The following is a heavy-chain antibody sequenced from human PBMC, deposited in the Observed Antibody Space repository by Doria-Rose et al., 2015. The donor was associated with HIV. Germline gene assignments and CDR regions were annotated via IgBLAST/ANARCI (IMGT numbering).Heavy chain of an antibody. V-gene: IGHV4-61*07. CDR1: SYY. CDR3: ARHSTVIASNFDY. CDR2: MYSSGSS. J-gene: IGHJ4*02. D-gene: IGHD2-15*01. Sequence: SYYWTWIRQPPGKGLEWIGDMYSSGSSTYTPSLKSRVSMSVDTSKNQFSLRLTSVTAADTAVYYCARHSTVIASNFDYWGPGTLVTVSS.